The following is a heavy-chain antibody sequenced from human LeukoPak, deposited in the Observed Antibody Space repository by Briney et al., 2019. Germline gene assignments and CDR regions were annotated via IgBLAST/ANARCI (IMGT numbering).Heavy chain of an antibody. CDR1: GGTFSSYA. CDR3: LVPTTVTTGLREY. D-gene: IGHD4-17*01. J-gene: IGHJ4*02. Sequence: ASVKVSCKASGGTFSSYAISWVRQAPGQGLEWMGRIIPIFGTANYAQKFQGRVTSTTDESTSTAYMELSSLRSEDTAVYYCLVPTTVTTGLREYWGQGTLVTVSS. CDR2: IIPIFGTA. V-gene: IGHV1-69*05.